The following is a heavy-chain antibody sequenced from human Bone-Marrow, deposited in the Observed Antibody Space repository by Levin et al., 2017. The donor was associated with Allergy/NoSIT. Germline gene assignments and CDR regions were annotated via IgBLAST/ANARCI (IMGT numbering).Heavy chain of an antibody. CDR2: ISYDGTNK. CDR3: AKGSRWLQSLLYYYQGLDV. V-gene: IGHV3-30*18. D-gene: IGHD5-24*01. Sequence: GESLKISCVASEFTFSACGMHWVRQAPGKGLEWVALISYDGTNKYYADSVKGRFTISRDNSKNTLDLQMDSLRPEDTAVYYCAKGSRWLQSLLYYYQGLDVWGQGTSVTVSS. J-gene: IGHJ6*02. CDR1: EFTFSACG.